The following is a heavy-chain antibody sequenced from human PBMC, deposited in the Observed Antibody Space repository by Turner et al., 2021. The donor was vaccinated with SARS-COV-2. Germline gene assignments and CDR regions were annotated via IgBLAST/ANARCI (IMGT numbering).Heavy chain of an antibody. CDR3: AKDRNTYYYGSALDY. V-gene: IGHV3-23*01. D-gene: IGHD3-10*01. CDR1: GFSFSRYV. Sequence: EVQLLESGGGLVQPGRSLRLSCAASGFSFSRYVMSWVRQAPGRGLEWVSAISGSGDNTYYTDSVKGRFTISRDKSKNTLYLQMNSLRDDDTAVYYCAKDRNTYYYGSALDYWGQGTLVTVSS. CDR2: ISGSGDNT. J-gene: IGHJ4*02.